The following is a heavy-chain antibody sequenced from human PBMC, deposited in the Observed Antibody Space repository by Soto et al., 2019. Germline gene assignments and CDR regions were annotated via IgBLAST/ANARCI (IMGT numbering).Heavy chain of an antibody. D-gene: IGHD3-3*01. CDR1: GGDVTSSRYY. CDR2: IYYGGST. CDR3: QTMEPPVDLWSATDFFAF. V-gene: IGHV4-39*01. J-gene: IGHJ4*02. Sequence: QLQLRESGPGLVRPSETLSLTCTVSGGDVTSSRYYWAWIRQTPGKGLEWIATIYYGGSTHYSASLKSRVTISIDTSKNQFSLKMTSVPSADTAVFFSQTMEPPVDLWSATDFFAFWGQGTLVSVS.